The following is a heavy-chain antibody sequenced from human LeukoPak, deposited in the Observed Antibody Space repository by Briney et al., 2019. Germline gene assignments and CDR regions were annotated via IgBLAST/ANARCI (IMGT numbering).Heavy chain of an antibody. D-gene: IGHD1-26*01. J-gene: IGHJ4*02. Sequence: SGGSLRLSCAASGFTFSNYAMSWVRQAPGKGLEWVSIISGSGDNTYYADSVKGRFTISRDNSKNTLYLQMSSLRAEDTAVHYCAINKGQWELFAYWGQGTLVTVSS. V-gene: IGHV3-23*01. CDR2: ISGSGDNT. CDR3: AINKGQWELFAY. CDR1: GFTFSNYA.